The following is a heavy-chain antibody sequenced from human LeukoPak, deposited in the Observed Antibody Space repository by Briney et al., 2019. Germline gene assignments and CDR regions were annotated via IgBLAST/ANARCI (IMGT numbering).Heavy chain of an antibody. D-gene: IGHD3-10*01. CDR3: AKGPMVRGVIEANWFDP. Sequence: GGSLRLSCAASGFTFSSFWVTWVRQAPGKGLEWVANIKQDGNEKYYVDSVKGRFTISRDNAKNTLYLQMNSLRAEDTARYYCAKGPMVRGVIEANWFDPWGQGTLVTVSS. CDR1: GFTFSSFW. J-gene: IGHJ5*02. V-gene: IGHV3-7*05. CDR2: IKQDGNEK.